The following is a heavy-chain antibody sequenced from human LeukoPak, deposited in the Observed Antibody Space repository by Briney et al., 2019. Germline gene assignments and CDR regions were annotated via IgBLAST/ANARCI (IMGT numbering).Heavy chain of an antibody. CDR2: INWNGGST. V-gene: IGHV3-20*04. CDR3: ASKHYDSSGLDY. Sequence: TGGSLRLSCAASGFTFDDYGMSWVRQAPGKGLEWVSGINWNGGSTGYADSVKGRFTISRDNAKNSLYLQMNSLRAEDTALYYCASKHYDSSGLDYWGQRTLVTVSS. CDR1: GFTFDDYG. D-gene: IGHD3-22*01. J-gene: IGHJ4*02.